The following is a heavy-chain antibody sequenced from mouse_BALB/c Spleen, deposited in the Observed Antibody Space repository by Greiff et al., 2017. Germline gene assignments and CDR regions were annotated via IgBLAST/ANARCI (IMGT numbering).Heavy chain of an antibody. CDR2: IYPGSGNT. Sequence: QVQLQQSGAELARPGASVKLSCKASGYTFTDYYINWVKQRTGQGLEWIGEIYPGSGNTYYNEKFKGKATLTADKSSSTAYMQLSSLTSEDSAVYFCARKDYGYGDYYAMDYWGQGTSVTVSS. J-gene: IGHJ4*01. D-gene: IGHD2-2*01. CDR3: ARKDYGYGDYYAMDY. V-gene: IGHV1-77*01. CDR1: GYTFTDYY.